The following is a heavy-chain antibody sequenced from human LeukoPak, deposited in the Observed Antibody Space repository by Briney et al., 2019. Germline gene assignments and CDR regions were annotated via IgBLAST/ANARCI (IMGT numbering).Heavy chain of an antibody. V-gene: IGHV4-59*01. Sequence: SETLSLTCTVSGGSISSYYWSWIRQPPGKGLEWIGYIYYSGSTNYNPSLKSRVTISVDTSKNQFSLKLSSVTAADTAVYYCAKGCSSTNCYEDYWGQGTLVTVSS. D-gene: IGHD2-2*01. CDR1: GGSISSYY. J-gene: IGHJ4*02. CDR3: AKGCSSTNCYEDY. CDR2: IYYSGST.